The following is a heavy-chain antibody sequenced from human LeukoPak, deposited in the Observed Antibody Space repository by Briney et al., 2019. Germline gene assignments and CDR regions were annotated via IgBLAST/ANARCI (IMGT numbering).Heavy chain of an antibody. CDR2: IGTRADT. D-gene: IGHD3-22*01. Sequence: GGSLRLSCAASGFTFSSSDMHWVRQATGKSLEWVSDIGTRADTYYPGSVKGRFTISRENAKNSLYLQMNSLRAGDTAVYYCARADKGGYYDYWGQGTLVTVSS. CDR1: GFTFSSSD. CDR3: ARADKGGYYDY. V-gene: IGHV3-13*01. J-gene: IGHJ4*02.